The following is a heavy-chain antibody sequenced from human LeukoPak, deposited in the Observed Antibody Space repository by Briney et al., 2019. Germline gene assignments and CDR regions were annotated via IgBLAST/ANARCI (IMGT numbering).Heavy chain of an antibody. D-gene: IGHD1-26*01. J-gene: IGHJ4*02. CDR3: AVRLGATSQRCFDY. CDR2: IDYSGST. Sequence: SETLSLTCTVSGASITSSTHYWAWIRQPPGKGLEWIGSIDYSGSTHYKPTLKSRVTISVEKSKSQVSLKLSSVTTADTAVYYCAVRLGATSQRCFDYWGQGTLLTASS. V-gene: IGHV4-39*01. CDR1: GASITSSTHY.